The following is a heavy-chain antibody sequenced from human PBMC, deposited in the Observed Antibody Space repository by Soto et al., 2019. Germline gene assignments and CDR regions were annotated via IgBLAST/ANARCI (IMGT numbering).Heavy chain of an antibody. CDR1: GYTFTSYG. D-gene: IGHD3-3*01. CDR3: ARGNYDFWSGYARDPYDY. CDR2: ISAYNGNT. V-gene: IGHV1-18*01. J-gene: IGHJ4*02. Sequence: ASVKVSCKASGYTFTSYGISWVRQAPGQGLEWMGWISAYNGNTNYAQKLQGRVTMTTDTSTSTAYIELRSLRSDDTAVYYCARGNYDFWSGYARDPYDYWGQGTLVTVSS.